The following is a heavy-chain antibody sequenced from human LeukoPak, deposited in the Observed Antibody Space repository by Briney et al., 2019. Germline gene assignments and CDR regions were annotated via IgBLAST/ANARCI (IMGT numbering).Heavy chain of an antibody. CDR1: GYTFTVYY. J-gene: IGHJ4*02. D-gene: IGHD2-15*01. V-gene: IGHV1-2*02. Sequence: ASVNVSCTASGYTFTVYYMHWVRQAPGQGLEWMGWINPNSGGTNYAQKFQGRVTMTRDTSISTAYMELSRLRSDDTAVYYCARERTLTSCYDYWGQGTLVTVSS. CDR3: ARERTLTSCYDY. CDR2: INPNSGGT.